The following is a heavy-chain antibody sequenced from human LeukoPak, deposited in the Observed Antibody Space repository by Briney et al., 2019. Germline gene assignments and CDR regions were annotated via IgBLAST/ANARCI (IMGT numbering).Heavy chain of an antibody. J-gene: IGHJ4*02. Sequence: ASVKVSCKAPGYTFTSYGISWVRQAPGQGLEWMGWISAYNGNTNYAQKLQGRVTMTTDTSTSTAYMELRSLRSDDTAVYYCGRVDGFPYYFDYWGQGTLVTVSS. CDR3: GRVDGFPYYFDY. CDR2: ISAYNGNT. CDR1: GYTFTSYG. V-gene: IGHV1-18*01.